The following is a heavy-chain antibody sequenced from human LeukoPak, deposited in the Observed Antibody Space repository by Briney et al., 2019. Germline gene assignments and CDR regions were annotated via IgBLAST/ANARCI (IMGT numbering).Heavy chain of an antibody. CDR3: AREWQQQLVDY. J-gene: IGHJ4*02. Sequence: SETLSLTCTVSGYAISSGYYWGWIRQPPGKGLECIGTVYHTGDTDYNPSLKSRVTLSVDTSENQFSLSLTSVTAADTAVYYCAREWQQQLVDYWGQGTLVTVSS. V-gene: IGHV4-38-2*02. CDR2: VYHTGDT. D-gene: IGHD6-13*01. CDR1: GYAISSGYY.